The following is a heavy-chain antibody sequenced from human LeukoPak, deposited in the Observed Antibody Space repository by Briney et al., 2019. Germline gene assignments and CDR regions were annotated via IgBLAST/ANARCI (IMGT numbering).Heavy chain of an antibody. CDR2: MNPNSGNT. Sequence: GASVKVSCKASGYTFTSYDINWVRQATGQGFEWMGWMNPNSGNTGYAQKFQGRVTITRNTSISTAYMELSSLRSEDTAVYYCVRGLGCGGDCPPPYYYYYYMDVWGKGTTVTVSS. D-gene: IGHD2-21*01. CDR3: VRGLGCGGDCPPPYYYYYYMDV. J-gene: IGHJ6*03. CDR1: GYTFTSYD. V-gene: IGHV1-8*03.